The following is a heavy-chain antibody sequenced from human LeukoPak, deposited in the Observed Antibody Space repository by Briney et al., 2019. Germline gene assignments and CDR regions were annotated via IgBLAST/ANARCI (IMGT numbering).Heavy chain of an antibody. CDR2: IYSGGST. V-gene: IGHV3-53*01. CDR3: ARDQAFDI. CDR1: GFTVSSNH. Sequence: GGSLRLSCAASGFTVSSNHMSWVRQAPGKGVEWVSVIYSGGSTYYVDSVKGRFTISRDNSKNTLYLQMNSLRAEDTAVYYCARDQAFDIWGQGTMVTVSS. J-gene: IGHJ3*02.